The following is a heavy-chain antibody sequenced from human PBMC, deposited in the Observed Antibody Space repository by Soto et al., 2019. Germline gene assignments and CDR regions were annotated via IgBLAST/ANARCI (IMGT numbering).Heavy chain of an antibody. CDR2: IIPIFGTA. J-gene: IGHJ6*02. CDR3: ARDRGGQYYYGSGSYYGMDV. CDR1: GGTFSSYA. Sequence: QVQLVQSGAEVKKPGSSVKVSCKASGGTFSSYAISWVRQAPGQGLEWMGGIIPIFGTANYAQKFQGRVTITADESTSTAYMERSSLRSEDTAVYYCARDRGGQYYYGSGSYYGMDVWGQGTTVTVSS. V-gene: IGHV1-69*01. D-gene: IGHD3-10*01.